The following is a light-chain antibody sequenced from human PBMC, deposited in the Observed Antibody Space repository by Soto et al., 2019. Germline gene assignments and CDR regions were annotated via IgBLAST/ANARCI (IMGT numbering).Light chain of an antibody. J-gene: IGLJ2*01. V-gene: IGLV2-8*01. CDR2: EVN. CDR3: SSYAGSSSVV. CDR1: SSDVGGYNY. Sequence: QSALTQPPSASGSPGQSATISCTGASSDVGGYNYVSWYQQHPGKAPKVIIYEVNKRPSGVPDRFSGSKSANTASLTVSGLHAEHEADYYCSSYAGSSSVVFGGGTKLTVL.